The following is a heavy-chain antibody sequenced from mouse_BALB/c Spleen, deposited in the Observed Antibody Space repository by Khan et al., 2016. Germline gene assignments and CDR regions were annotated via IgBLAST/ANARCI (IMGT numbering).Heavy chain of an antibody. CDR1: GYSITNDYA. V-gene: IGHV3-2*02. D-gene: IGHD6-1*01. J-gene: IGHJ1*01. Sequence: VQLKESGPGLVKPSQSLSLTCTVTGYSITNDYAWNWIRQFPGNKLEWMGYIIYSGSTSYNPSLKSRVSINRDTSKNQFFLQLNSVTPEDTATXFCGIHQLADWYFVDWGAGTTVTVSS. CDR3: GIHQLADWYFVD. CDR2: IIYSGST.